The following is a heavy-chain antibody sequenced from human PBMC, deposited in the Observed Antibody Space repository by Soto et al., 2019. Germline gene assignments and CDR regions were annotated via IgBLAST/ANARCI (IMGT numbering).Heavy chain of an antibody. V-gene: IGHV1-69*12. CDR2: IIPIFRTP. CDR3: ARDKGRGQLGGNYHYDLEV. CDR1: GDTFDTFA. Sequence: QVQLVQSGAEVLKPGSSVKLSCKTSGDTFDTFAISWVRQAPGQGLEWMGGIIPIFRTPDYTQKFQGRVTITADVSKRKAYMGLSSLRSEDKAVYYCARDKGRGQLGGNYHYDLEVWGQGTTVTVSS. D-gene: IGHD1-1*01. J-gene: IGHJ6*02.